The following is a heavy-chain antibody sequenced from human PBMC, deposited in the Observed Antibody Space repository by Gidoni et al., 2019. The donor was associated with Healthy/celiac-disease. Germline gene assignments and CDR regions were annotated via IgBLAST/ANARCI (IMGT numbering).Heavy chain of an antibody. Sequence: EVQLVESGGGLVKPGGSLRLSCAASGFTFSKAWMSWVRQAPGKGLEWVGRIKSKTDGGTTDYAAPVKGRFTISRDDSKNTLYLQMNSLKTEDTAVYYCTTGSSRTEYFQHWGQGTLVTVSS. V-gene: IGHV3-15*01. CDR1: GFTFSKAW. J-gene: IGHJ1*01. CDR2: IKSKTDGGTT. CDR3: TTGSSRTEYFQH.